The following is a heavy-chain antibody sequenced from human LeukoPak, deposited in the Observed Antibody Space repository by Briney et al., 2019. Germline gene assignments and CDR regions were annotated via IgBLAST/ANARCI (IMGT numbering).Heavy chain of an antibody. V-gene: IGHV3-7*01. CDR1: GFTFSSYW. Sequence: GGSLRLSCAASGFTFSSYWMTWVRQAPGKGLEWVANIKQDGSEKYYVDSVKGRFTISRDNAKNSLYLQMNSLRAEDTAVYYCARLALRHTPMVPYNWFDPWGQGTLVTASS. CDR3: ARLALRHTPMVPYNWFDP. J-gene: IGHJ5*02. D-gene: IGHD5-18*01. CDR2: IKQDGSEK.